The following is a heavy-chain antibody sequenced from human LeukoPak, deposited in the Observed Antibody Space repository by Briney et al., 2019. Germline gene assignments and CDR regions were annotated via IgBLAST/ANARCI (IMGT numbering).Heavy chain of an antibody. D-gene: IGHD3-22*01. CDR2: ISVYNDNT. CDR1: GYTFSSYG. CDR3: ARRQYYYDSSGGQYYFDY. V-gene: IGHV1-18*01. Sequence: ASVKVSCKASGYTFSSYGITWVRQAPGQGLEWMGWISVYNDNTNYQQKLQGRVTMTTDTSTNTAYMELRSLGSADTAVYYCARRQYYYDSSGGQYYFDYWGQGTLVTVSS. J-gene: IGHJ4*02.